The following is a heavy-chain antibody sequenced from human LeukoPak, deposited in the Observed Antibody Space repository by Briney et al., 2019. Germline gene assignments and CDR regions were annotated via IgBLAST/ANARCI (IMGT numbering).Heavy chain of an antibody. J-gene: IGHJ4*02. V-gene: IGHV4-30-4*01. Sequence: SQTLSLTCTVSGGSISSGDYYWSWIRQPPGKGLEWIGYIYYSGSTYYNPSLKSRVTISVDTSKNQFSLKLSSVTAADTAVYYCARGPSEQGVTDYWGQGTLVTVSS. CDR2: IYYSGST. D-gene: IGHD5-18*01. CDR3: ARGPSEQGVTDY. CDR1: GGSISSGDYY.